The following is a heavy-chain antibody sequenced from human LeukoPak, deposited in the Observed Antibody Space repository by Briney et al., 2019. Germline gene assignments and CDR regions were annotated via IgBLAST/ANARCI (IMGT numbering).Heavy chain of an antibody. CDR2: IFPSGGEI. Sequence: TGGSLRLSCAASGFTFSSYGMHWVRQPPGKGLEWVSSIFPSGGEIHYADSVRGRFTISRDNSKSTLSLQMNSLRAEDTAIYYCATYRQVLLSFESWGQGTLVTVSS. J-gene: IGHJ4*02. D-gene: IGHD2/OR15-2a*01. V-gene: IGHV3-23*01. CDR1: GFTFSSYG. CDR3: ATYRQVLLSFES.